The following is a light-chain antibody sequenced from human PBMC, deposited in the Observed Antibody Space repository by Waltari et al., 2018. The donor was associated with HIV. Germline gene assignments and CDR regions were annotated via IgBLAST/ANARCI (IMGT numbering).Light chain of an antibody. J-gene: IGKJ2*01. CDR3: QHYNNI. Sequence: DIKMTQSPSTLSASVGDRVTITCRASQSIYHWVAWYQQKPGRAPNLLFARACSVESVVPSRFSGIASVTVFTLIINILHPEDFATYYCQHYNNIFGSGTKL. CDR1: QSIYHW. CDR2: RAC. V-gene: IGKV1-5*03.